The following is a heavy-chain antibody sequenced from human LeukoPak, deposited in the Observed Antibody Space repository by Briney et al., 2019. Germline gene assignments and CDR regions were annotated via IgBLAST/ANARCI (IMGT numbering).Heavy chain of an antibody. D-gene: IGHD3-22*01. CDR2: INPSGGST. J-gene: IGHJ4*02. CDR1: GYTFTSYY. Sequence: ASVKVSCKASGYTFTSYYMHWVRQAPGQGLEWMGIINPSGGSTSYAQKFQGRVTMTRDTSTSTVYMELSSLRSEDTAVYYCAGVPRRYYDSSGYYSFDYWGQGTLVTVSS. CDR3: AGVPRRYYDSSGYYSFDY. V-gene: IGHV1-46*01.